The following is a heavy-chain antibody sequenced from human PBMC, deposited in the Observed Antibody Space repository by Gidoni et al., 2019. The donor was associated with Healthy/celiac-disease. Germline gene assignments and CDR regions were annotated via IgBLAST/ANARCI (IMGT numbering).Heavy chain of an antibody. Sequence: QVTLKESGPVLVKPTETLTLTCTVSGFSLSNARMGVSWIRQPPGKALEWLAHIFSNDEKSYSTSLKSRLTISKDTSKSQVVLTMTNMDPVDTATYYCARILRVLLWFGESIPGGWFDPWGQGTLVTVSS. J-gene: IGHJ5*02. D-gene: IGHD3-10*01. CDR1: GFSLSNARMG. CDR3: ARILRVLLWFGESIPGGWFDP. V-gene: IGHV2-26*01. CDR2: IFSNDEK.